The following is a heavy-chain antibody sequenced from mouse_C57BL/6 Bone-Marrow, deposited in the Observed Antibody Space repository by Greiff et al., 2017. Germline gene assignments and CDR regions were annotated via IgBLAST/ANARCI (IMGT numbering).Heavy chain of an antibody. V-gene: IGHV5-6*01. D-gene: IGHD1-1*01. CDR1: GFTFSSYG. CDR2: ISSGGSYT. J-gene: IGHJ2*01. CDR3: ARDYGCFDY. Sequence: EVQLVESGGDLVKPGGSLKLSCAASGFTFSSYGMSWVRQTPDKRLEWVATISSGGSYTYYPDSVKGRFTISRDNAKNTLYLQMSSLKSEDTAMYYCARDYGCFDYWGQGTTLTVSS.